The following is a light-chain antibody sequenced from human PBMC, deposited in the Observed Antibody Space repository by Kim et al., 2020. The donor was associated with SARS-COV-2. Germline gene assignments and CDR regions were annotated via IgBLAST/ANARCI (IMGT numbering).Light chain of an antibody. J-gene: IGKJ2*01. Sequence: LSPGERAAPACRASQSVSNSALAWYQQKPGQAPRVLIHGASNRATGFPDRFSDSGSGTDFSLTISRLEPEDFAVYYCQQYGTSPYTFGQGTKLEI. CDR2: GAS. V-gene: IGKV3-20*01. CDR3: QQYGTSPYT. CDR1: QSVSNSA.